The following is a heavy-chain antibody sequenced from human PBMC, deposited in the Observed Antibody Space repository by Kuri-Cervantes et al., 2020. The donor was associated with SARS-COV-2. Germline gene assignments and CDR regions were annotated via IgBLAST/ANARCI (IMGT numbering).Heavy chain of an antibody. J-gene: IGHJ3*02. CDR2: ISGSGGST. Sequence: GESLKISCAASGFTFSSYAMSWVRQAPGKGLEWVSAISGSGGSTYYADSVKGRLTISRDNSKNTLYLQMNSLRAEDTAVYYCAKLGGGILPPDIWGQGTMVTVSS. CDR1: GFTFSSYA. V-gene: IGHV3-23*01. D-gene: IGHD2-15*01. CDR3: AKLGGGILPPDI.